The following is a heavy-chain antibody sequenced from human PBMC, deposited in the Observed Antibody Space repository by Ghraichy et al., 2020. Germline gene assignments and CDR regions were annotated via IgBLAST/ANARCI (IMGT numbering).Heavy chain of an antibody. Sequence: GGSLRLSCAASGFTFDDYAMHWVRQAPGKGLEWVSGICWNSGSIGYADSVKGRFTISRDNAKNSLYLQMNSLRADDTALYYCAKDTASYGSGRLDYWGQGTLVTVSS. CDR3: AKDTASYGSGRLDY. CDR1: GFTFDDYA. J-gene: IGHJ4*02. CDR2: ICWNSGSI. D-gene: IGHD3-10*01. V-gene: IGHV3-9*01.